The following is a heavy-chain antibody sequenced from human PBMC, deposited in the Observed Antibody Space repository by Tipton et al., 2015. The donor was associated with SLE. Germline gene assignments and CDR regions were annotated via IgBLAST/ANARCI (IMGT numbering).Heavy chain of an antibody. J-gene: IGHJ6*02. Sequence: SLRLSCAASGFTFSSYSMNWVRQAPGKGLEWVSYISSSSSTIYYADSVKGRFTISRDNAKNSLYLQMNSLRAEDTAVYYCAKPGGVIARPYYYGMDVWGQGTTVTVSS. CDR3: AKPGGVIARPYYYGMDV. D-gene: IGHD3-10*01. V-gene: IGHV3-48*04. CDR2: ISSSSSTI. CDR1: GFTFSSYS.